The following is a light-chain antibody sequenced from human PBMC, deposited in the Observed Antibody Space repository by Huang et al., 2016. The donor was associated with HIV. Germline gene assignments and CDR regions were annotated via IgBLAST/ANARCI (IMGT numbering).Light chain of an antibody. Sequence: DIQMTQSPSSLSAIVGDRVTITCQARQDIRKYLNWYQEKPGKAAKLLIYDASNLETGVPSRFSGSGSGTDFTFTISSLQPEDVAMYYCKQYDSVPPLTFGGGTKVEIK. CDR3: KQYDSVPPLT. J-gene: IGKJ4*01. CDR2: DAS. V-gene: IGKV1-33*01. CDR1: QDIRKY.